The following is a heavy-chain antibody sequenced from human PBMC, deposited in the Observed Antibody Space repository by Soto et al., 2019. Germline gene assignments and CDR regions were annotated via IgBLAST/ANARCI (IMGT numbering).Heavy chain of an antibody. CDR3: ARAYESSYYYNPLAY. J-gene: IGHJ4*02. V-gene: IGHV3-20*04. CDR1: GFTFDDYG. D-gene: IGHD3-22*01. Sequence: PGGSLRLSCAASGFTFDDYGMTWVRQAPGKGLEWVSGINWDGASTAYADSVKGRFTIPRDNAKNSLYLQMNSLRAEDTALYYCARAYESSYYYNPLAYWGQGTLVTVSS. CDR2: INWDGAST.